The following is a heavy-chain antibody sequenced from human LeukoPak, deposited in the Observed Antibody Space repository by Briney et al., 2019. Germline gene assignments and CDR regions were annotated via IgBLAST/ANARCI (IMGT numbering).Heavy chain of an antibody. CDR2: IYYTGST. CDR3: ARASETLRRFDP. CDR1: GGSISSFY. J-gene: IGHJ5*02. Sequence: PSETLSLTCTVSGGSISSFYWSWIRQPPGKGLEWIGYIYYTGSTNYNPSLKSRLTISVDTSKNLFSLKLSSVTAADTAMYYCARASETLRRFDPWGQGTLVTVSS. V-gene: IGHV4-59*01.